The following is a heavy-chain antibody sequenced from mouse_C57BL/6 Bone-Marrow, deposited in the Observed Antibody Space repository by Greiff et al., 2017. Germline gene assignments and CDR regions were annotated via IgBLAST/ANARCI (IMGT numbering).Heavy chain of an antibody. V-gene: IGHV1-18*01. CDR2: INPNNGGT. Sequence: VQLQQSGPELVKPGASVKIPCKASGYTFTDYHMDWVKQSHGTSLEWIGDINPNNGGTIYNQKFKGKATLTVDTSSSTAYMELRSLTSEDTAVYYCSPYGSSFPFAYWGQGTLVTVSA. CDR1: GYTFTDYH. CDR3: SPYGSSFPFAY. D-gene: IGHD1-1*01. J-gene: IGHJ3*01.